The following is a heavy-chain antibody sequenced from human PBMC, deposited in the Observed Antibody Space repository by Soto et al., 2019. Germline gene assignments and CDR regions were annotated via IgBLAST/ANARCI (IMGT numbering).Heavy chain of an antibody. CDR1: GYSFTRHD. Sequence: QVQLVQSGVEVKKPGASVKVSCKASGYSFTRHDINWVRQAPGQGLEWMGWINPSSGNTGYAQRFLGRLTMTTDTSTSTAYMELSGLKSEDTAIYYCAREGILFSGVIGFYGMDVWGQGTTVTVPS. D-gene: IGHD3-3*01. CDR3: AREGILFSGVIGFYGMDV. J-gene: IGHJ6*02. V-gene: IGHV1-8*01. CDR2: INPSSGNT.